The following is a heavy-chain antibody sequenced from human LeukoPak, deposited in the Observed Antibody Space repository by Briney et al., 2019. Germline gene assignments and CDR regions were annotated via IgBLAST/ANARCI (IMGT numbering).Heavy chain of an antibody. CDR1: GFTFSNYH. CDR2: ISSSSSYI. CDR3: AKNPGSAAAAGASFDY. D-gene: IGHD6-13*01. J-gene: IGHJ4*02. Sequence: GGSLRLSCAASGFTFSNYHMNWVRQAPGKGLEWVSSISSSSSYIYYADSVKGRFTISRDNAKNSLYLQMNSLRAEDTAVYYCAKNPGSAAAAGASFDYWGQGTLVTVSS. V-gene: IGHV3-21*01.